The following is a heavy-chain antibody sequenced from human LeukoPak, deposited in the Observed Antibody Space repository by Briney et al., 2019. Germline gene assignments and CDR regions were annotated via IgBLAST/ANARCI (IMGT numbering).Heavy chain of an antibody. J-gene: IGHJ5*02. CDR1: GGSFSSYY. CDR3: ARVVPGGSGYYSGWFDP. Sequence: PSETLSLTCAVYGGSFSSYYWSWIREPPGKGLEWIGEINHSGSTNYNPSLKSRVTISVDTSKNQFSLKLSSVTAADTAVYYCARVVPGGSGYYSGWFDPWGQGTLVTVSS. V-gene: IGHV4-34*01. D-gene: IGHD3-3*01. CDR2: INHSGST.